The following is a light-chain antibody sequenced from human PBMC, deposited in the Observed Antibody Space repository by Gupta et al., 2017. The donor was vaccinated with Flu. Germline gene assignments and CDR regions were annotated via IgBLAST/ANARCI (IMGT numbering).Light chain of an antibody. CDR1: QSVSSY. CDR3: QQRSNWPPSLT. J-gene: IGKJ4*01. CDR2: DAS. V-gene: IGKV3-11*01. Sequence: SPATLSLSPGERATLSCRASQSVSSYLAWYQQKPGQAPRLLIYDASNRATGIPARFSGSGSGTDFTLTISSLEPEDFAVYYCQQRSNWPPSLTFGGGTKVEIK.